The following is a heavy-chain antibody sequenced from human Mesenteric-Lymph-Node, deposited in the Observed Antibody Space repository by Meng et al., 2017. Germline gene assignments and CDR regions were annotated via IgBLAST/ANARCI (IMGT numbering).Heavy chain of an antibody. V-gene: IGHV4-30-4*01. Sequence: VQLQESGPGLVKPSQPLPLTCTVSGGSISSVDYYWSWIRQPPGKGLEWIGYIYYSGSTYYNPSLKSRVTISVDTSKNQFSLKLSSVTAADTAVYYCARDTPSLNWYFDLWGRGTLVTVSS. CDR1: GGSISSVDYY. CDR3: ARDTPSLNWYFDL. J-gene: IGHJ2*01. CDR2: IYYSGST.